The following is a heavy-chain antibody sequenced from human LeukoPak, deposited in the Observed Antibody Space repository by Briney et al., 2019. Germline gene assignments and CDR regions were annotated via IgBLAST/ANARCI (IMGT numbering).Heavy chain of an antibody. J-gene: IGHJ4*02. CDR3: ARGPSTAVTNRNYFDY. Sequence: ASVKVSCKASGYTFTGYYMHWVRQAPGQGLEWMGWINPNRGGTSYAQKFQDRVTMTRDTSISTAYMELSRLRSDDSAVYYCARGPSTAVTNRNYFDYWGQGTLVTVSS. CDR1: GYTFTGYY. CDR2: INPNRGGT. D-gene: IGHD4-17*01. V-gene: IGHV1-2*02.